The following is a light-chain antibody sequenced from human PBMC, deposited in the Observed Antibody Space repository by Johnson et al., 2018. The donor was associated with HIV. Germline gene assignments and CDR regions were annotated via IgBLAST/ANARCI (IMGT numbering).Light chain of an antibody. Sequence: QSVLTQPPSVSAAPGQKVTISCSGSSSNIGRNYVSWYQQLPGTAPKLLIFDNNKRPSGIPDRFSASNSGPSATLGITALQPGDEADYYCGTWDSCLSAYVFGTGTKVTVL. V-gene: IGLV1-51*01. CDR1: SSNIGRNY. CDR2: DNN. J-gene: IGLJ1*01. CDR3: GTWDSCLSAYV.